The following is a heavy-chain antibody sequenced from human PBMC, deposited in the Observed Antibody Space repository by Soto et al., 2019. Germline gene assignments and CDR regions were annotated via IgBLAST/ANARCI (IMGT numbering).Heavy chain of an antibody. CDR2: MNPNSGNT. J-gene: IGHJ5*02. CDR3: ARRLPRAIAAAGTRNWFDP. CDR1: GYTFTSYD. V-gene: IGHV1-8*01. Sequence: ASVKVSCKASGYTFTSYDINWVRQATGQGLEWMGWMNPNSGNTGYAQKFQGRVTMTRNTSISTAYMELSSLRSEDTAVYYCARRLPRAIAAAGTRNWFDPWGQGTLVTV. D-gene: IGHD6-13*01.